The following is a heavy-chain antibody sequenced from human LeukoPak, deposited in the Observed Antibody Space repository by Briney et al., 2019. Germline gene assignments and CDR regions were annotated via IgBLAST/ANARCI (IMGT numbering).Heavy chain of an antibody. J-gene: IGHJ5*02. V-gene: IGHV4-39*07. Sequence: PSETLSLTCTVSGGSISSSGYYWSWIRQPPGKGLEWIGEINHSGSTNYNPSLKSRVTISVDTSKNQFSLKLSSVTAADTAVYYCARVPAFYGDYGRRWFDPWGQGTLVTVSS. D-gene: IGHD4-17*01. CDR3: ARVPAFYGDYGRRWFDP. CDR1: GGSISSSGYY. CDR2: INHSGST.